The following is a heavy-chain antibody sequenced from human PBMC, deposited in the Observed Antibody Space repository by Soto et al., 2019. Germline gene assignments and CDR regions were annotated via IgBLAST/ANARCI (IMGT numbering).Heavy chain of an antibody. CDR2: ISGSGNTI. J-gene: IGHJ5*02. V-gene: IGHV3-11*01. Sequence: GGSLRLSCAASGFSFRDYYMSWIRQAPGKGLEWISYISGSGNTIYYADSVKGRFIISRDNAKNSLFLQMNSLRADDTAVYYCARDRLPMVVVVMGWFDPWGQGTLVTVS. D-gene: IGHD3-22*01. CDR3: ARDRLPMVVVVMGWFDP. CDR1: GFSFRDYY.